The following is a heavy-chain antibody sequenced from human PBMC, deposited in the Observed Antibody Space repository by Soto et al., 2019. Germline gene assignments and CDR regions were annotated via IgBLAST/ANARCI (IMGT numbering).Heavy chain of an antibody. CDR3: AKDKSPLWFGELLLNY. D-gene: IGHD3-10*01. J-gene: IGHJ4*02. V-gene: IGHV3-9*01. Sequence: EVQLVESGGGLVQPGRSLRLSCAASGFTFDDYAMHWVRQAPGKGLEWVSGISWNSGSIGYADSVKGRFTISRDNAKNSLYLQMNSLRAEDTALYYCAKDKSPLWFGELLLNYWGQGTLVTVSS. CDR1: GFTFDDYA. CDR2: ISWNSGSI.